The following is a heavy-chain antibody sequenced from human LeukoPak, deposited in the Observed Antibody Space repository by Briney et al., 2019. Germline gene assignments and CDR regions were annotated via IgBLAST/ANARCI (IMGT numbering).Heavy chain of an antibody. J-gene: IGHJ4*02. D-gene: IGHD6-19*01. CDR3: ARRAVAGSTGTFDY. Sequence: SETLSLTCTVSGGSISGSSYYWGWIRQPPGKGLEWIGSIYYSGSTYYNPSLKSRVTISVDTSKNQFSLKLSSVTAADTAVYYCARRAVAGSTGTFDYWGQGTLVTVSS. V-gene: IGHV4-39*01. CDR2: IYYSGST. CDR1: GGSISGSSYY.